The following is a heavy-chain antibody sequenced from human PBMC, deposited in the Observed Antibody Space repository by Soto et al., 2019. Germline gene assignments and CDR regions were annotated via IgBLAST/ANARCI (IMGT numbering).Heavy chain of an antibody. D-gene: IGHD3-9*01. J-gene: IGHJ4*02. V-gene: IGHV1-8*01. CDR1: GYTFSSYY. CDR3: ARASYTLKSFAS. CDR2: MNPNSGNT. Sequence: KVSCKSSGYTFSSYYINWLRQATGQGLEWMGWMNPNSGNTGYAQKFQGRVTMTRNTSISTAYMELSSLGSEDTAVYFCARASYTLKSFASWGQVTLVTVSS.